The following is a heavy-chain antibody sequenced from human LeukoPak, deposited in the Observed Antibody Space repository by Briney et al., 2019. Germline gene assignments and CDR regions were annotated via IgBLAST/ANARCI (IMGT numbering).Heavy chain of an antibody. Sequence: GESLKISCKGSGYSFTSYWISWVRQMPGKGLEWMGRIDPSDSYTNYSPSFQGHVTISADKSISTAYLQWSSLKASDTAMYYCARLIGCTNGVCSYGYWGQGTLVTVSS. CDR2: IDPSDSYT. CDR1: GYSFTSYW. D-gene: IGHD2-8*01. V-gene: IGHV5-10-1*01. J-gene: IGHJ4*02. CDR3: ARLIGCTNGVCSYGY.